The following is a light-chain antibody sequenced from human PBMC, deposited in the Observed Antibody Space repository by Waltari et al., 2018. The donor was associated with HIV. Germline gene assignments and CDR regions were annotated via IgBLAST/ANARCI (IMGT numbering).Light chain of an antibody. V-gene: IGLV2-11*01. Sequence: QSALTQPRSVSGSPGQSVTISCTGTSSDVGGYNYVSWYQPHPRKAPKLMIYDVSKRPSGVPVRFSGSKSGNTASLTISGLQAEDEADYYCCSYAGSYTYVFGTGTKVTVL. CDR3: CSYAGSYTYV. CDR2: DVS. J-gene: IGLJ1*01. CDR1: SSDVGGYNY.